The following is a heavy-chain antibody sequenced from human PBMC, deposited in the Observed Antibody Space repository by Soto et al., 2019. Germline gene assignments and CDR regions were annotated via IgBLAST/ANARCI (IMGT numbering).Heavy chain of an antibody. V-gene: IGHV4-39*01. D-gene: IGHD3-3*01. CDR2: IYYDGST. CDR3: ARHSATVIMTDTGFDS. CDR1: GGSISSSSYF. Sequence: QLQLQESGPGLVKPSETLSLTCTVSGGSISSSSYFWGWIRQSPGKGLEWIGSIYYDGSTFYNPSRKGRVTIFVDTSKNQFSLNLSSVTAADTAVFYCARHSATVIMTDTGFDSWGQGTLVTVSA. J-gene: IGHJ4*02.